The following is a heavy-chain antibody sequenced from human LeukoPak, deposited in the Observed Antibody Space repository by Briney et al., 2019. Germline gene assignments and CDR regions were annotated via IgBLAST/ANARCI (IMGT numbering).Heavy chain of an antibody. D-gene: IGHD1-26*01. CDR2: IWSDGSNK. CDR3: ARASGSFDY. V-gene: IGHV3-33*08. J-gene: IGHJ4*02. CDR1: GFTFSSYG. Sequence: GGSLRLSCAASGFTFSSYGIHWVRQAPGKGLEWVAVIWSDGSNKYYADSVKGRFTISRDNSKDTLYLQLNSLRAEDTAVYYCARASGSFDYWGQGTLVSVSS.